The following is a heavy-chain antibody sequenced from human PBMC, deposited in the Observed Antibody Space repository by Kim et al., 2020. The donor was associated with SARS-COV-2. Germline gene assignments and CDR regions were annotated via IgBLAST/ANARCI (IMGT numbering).Heavy chain of an antibody. J-gene: IGHJ4*02. CDR3: AGRDGSNWPFDY. D-gene: IGHD2-15*01. V-gene: IGHV4-39*07. Sequence: YNSSFQSRVTISRDTAKSHLSLQMRSLTTADTAIYYCAGRDGSNWPFDYWGQGTLVTVSS.